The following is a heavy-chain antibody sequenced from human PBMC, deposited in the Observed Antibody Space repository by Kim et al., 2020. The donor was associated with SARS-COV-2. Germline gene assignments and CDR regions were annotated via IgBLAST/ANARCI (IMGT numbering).Heavy chain of an antibody. Sequence: GGSLRLSCAASGFTVSSNYMSWVRQAPGKGLEWVSVIYSGGSTYYADSVKGRFTISRDNSKNTLYLQMNSLRAEDTAVYYCARDGHSGYYKYNWFDSWGQGTLVTVSS. CDR2: IYSGGST. CDR1: GFTVSSNY. D-gene: IGHD3-3*01. V-gene: IGHV3-53*01. J-gene: IGHJ5*01. CDR3: ARDGHSGYYKYNWFDS.